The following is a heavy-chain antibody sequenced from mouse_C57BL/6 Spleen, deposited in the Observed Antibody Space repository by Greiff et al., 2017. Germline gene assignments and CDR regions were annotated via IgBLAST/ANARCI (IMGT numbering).Heavy chain of an antibody. J-gene: IGHJ2*01. D-gene: IGHD3-2*02. V-gene: IGHV5-9*01. CDR2: ISGGGGNT. CDR1: GFTFSSYT. CDR3: ARRDSSGFDY. Sequence: EVKLMESGGGLVKPGGSLKLSCAASGFTFSSYTMSWVRQTPEKRLEWVATISGGGGNTYYPDSVKGRFTISRDNAKNTLYLQMSSLRSEDTALYCCARRDSSGFDYWGQGTTLTVSS.